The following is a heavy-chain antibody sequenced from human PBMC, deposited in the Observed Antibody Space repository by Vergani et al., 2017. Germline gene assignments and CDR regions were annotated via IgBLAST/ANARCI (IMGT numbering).Heavy chain of an antibody. CDR2: ISGSGGST. J-gene: IGHJ4*02. CDR3: AKDHEILTGYHDY. D-gene: IGHD3-9*01. Sequence: EVKLLESGGGLVQPGGSLRLSCAASGFTFSSYAMSWVRKAPGKGLEWVSAISGSGGSTYYADSVKGRFTISRDNSKNTLYLQMNSLRAEDTAVYYCAKDHEILTGYHDYWGQGTLVTVSS. V-gene: IGHV3-23*01. CDR1: GFTFSSYA.